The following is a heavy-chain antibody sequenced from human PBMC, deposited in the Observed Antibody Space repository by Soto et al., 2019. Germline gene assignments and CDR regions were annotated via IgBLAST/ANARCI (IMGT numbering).Heavy chain of an antibody. D-gene: IGHD4-17*01. J-gene: IGHJ4*02. CDR1: GFTFTDHA. CDR3: AKDVSGAVTTYFDS. Sequence: EVQLLESGGALVQPGGSLRLSCEAFGFTFTDHAMGWVSQAPGKGLEWVSLISASAGTTYYADSVRGRFTVSRDNAKSTLYLPMNSLRAEDTALYFCAKDVSGAVTTYFDSWGQGSQVTVSS. CDR2: ISASAGTT. V-gene: IGHV3-23*01.